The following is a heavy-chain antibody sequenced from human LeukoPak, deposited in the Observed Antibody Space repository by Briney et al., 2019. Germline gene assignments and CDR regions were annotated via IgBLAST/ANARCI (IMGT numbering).Heavy chain of an antibody. D-gene: IGHD1-26*01. J-gene: IGHJ4*02. CDR3: ARDLVSGAPDYFDS. CDR2: MSSDGSIK. CDR1: GFTFISYD. Sequence: GGSLRLSCAASGFTFISYDIHWVRQAPGKGLQWVAVMSSDGSIKIYTDSVKGRFTISRGNSKNTLYQEMNSLRVDDMAVYYCARDLVSGAPDYFDSWGQGTLVTVSS. V-gene: IGHV3-30-3*01.